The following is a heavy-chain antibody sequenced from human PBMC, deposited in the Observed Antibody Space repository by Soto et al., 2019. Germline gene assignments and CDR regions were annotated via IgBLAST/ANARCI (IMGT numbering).Heavy chain of an antibody. D-gene: IGHD6-13*01. V-gene: IGHV3-23*01. CDR3: AKGSSIAAAANWFDP. CDR2: ISGSGGST. CDR1: GFTFSSYA. Sequence: EVQLLESGGGLVQPGGSLRLSCAASGFTFSSYAMSWVRQAPGKGLEWVSAISGSGGSTYYADSVKGRFTISRNNSKNTLYLQMNSLRADDTAVYYCAKGSSIAAAANWFDPWGQGTLVTVSS. J-gene: IGHJ5*02.